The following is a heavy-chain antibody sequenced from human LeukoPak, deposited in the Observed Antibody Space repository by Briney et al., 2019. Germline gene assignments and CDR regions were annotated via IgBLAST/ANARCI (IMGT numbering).Heavy chain of an antibody. V-gene: IGHV3-21*01. J-gene: IGHJ4*02. CDR1: GFTFSYYA. CDR3: ARDDGVY. D-gene: IGHD3-10*01. Sequence: GGSLRLSCAASGFTFSYYAMNWVRQAPGKGLEWVSSISTRSTYIYYADSLKGRFTISRDNAENSLYLQMNSLRAEDTAVYYCARDDGVYWGQGTLVTVSS. CDR2: ISTRSTYI.